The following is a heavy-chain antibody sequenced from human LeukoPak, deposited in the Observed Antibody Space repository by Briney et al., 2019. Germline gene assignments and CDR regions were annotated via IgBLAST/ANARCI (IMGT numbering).Heavy chain of an antibody. CDR1: GGPISSYY. Sequence: PSETLSLTCTVSGGPISSYYWSWIRQPPGKGLEWIGYIYYSGSTNYNPSLKSRVTISVDTPKNQFSLKLSSVTAADTAVYYCARRACSGGSCQNDYWGQGTLVTVSS. CDR2: IYYSGST. CDR3: ARRACSGGSCQNDY. J-gene: IGHJ4*02. V-gene: IGHV4-59*08. D-gene: IGHD2-15*01.